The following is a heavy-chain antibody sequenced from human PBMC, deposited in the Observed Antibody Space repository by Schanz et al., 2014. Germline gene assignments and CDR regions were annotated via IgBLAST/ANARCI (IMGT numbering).Heavy chain of an antibody. Sequence: EVQLVESGGGLVKPGGSLRLSCATSGFTLNNAWMNWVRQAPGKGLQWVARIKSKTDGGTRDYAAPVKGRFTISTDDSKNTVDLQMNSLQPEDTAVYYCTADLWFGAVWGVWWGQGTLVTVSS. D-gene: IGHD3-10*01. J-gene: IGHJ4*02. CDR2: IKSKTDGGTR. CDR3: TADLWFGAVWGVW. CDR1: GFTLNNAW. V-gene: IGHV3-15*01.